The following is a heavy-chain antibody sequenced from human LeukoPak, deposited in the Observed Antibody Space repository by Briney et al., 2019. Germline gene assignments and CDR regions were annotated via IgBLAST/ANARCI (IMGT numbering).Heavy chain of an antibody. CDR2: IYYSGST. CDR3: ARALTPITMVRGANWFDP. Sequence: SETLSLTCTVSGGSISSYYWSWIRQPPGKGLEWIGYIYYSGSTNYNPSLKSRVTISVDTSKNQFSLKLSSVTAADTAVYYCARALTPITMVRGANWFDPWGQGILVTVSS. J-gene: IGHJ5*02. V-gene: IGHV4-59*01. D-gene: IGHD3-10*01. CDR1: GGSISSYY.